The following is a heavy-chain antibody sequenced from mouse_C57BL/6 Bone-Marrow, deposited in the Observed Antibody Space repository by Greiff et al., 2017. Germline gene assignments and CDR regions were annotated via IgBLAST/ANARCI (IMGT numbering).Heavy chain of an antibody. V-gene: IGHV1-18*01. CDR3: ARRCYSNYEREMDY. D-gene: IGHD2-5*01. CDR2: INPNNGGT. CDR1: GYTFTDYN. J-gene: IGHJ4*01. Sequence: EVQLQQSGPELVKPGASVKIPCKASGYTFTDYNMDWVKQSHGKSLEWIGDINPNNGGTIYNQKFKGKATLTVDKSSSTAYMELRSLTSEDTAVYYCARRCYSNYEREMDYWGQGTSVTVSS.